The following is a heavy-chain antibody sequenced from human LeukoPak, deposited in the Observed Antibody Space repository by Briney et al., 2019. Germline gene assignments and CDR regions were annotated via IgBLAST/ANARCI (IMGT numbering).Heavy chain of an antibody. CDR3: ARDRSLGIIDY. CDR1: GDSISGYYSGYY. Sequence: SETLSLTCIVSGDSISGYYSGYYWSWIRQPPGKGLEWIGYIYYSGSTNYNPSLKSRVTISVDASKNHFSLKVTSVTAADTAVYYCARDRSLGIIDYWGQGTLVTVSS. CDR2: IYYSGST. D-gene: IGHD3-16*01. J-gene: IGHJ4*02. V-gene: IGHV4-61*03.